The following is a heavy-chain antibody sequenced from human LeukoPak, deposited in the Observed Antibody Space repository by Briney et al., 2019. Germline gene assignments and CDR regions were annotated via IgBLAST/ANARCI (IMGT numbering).Heavy chain of an antibody. V-gene: IGHV3-23*01. D-gene: IGHD3-10*01. J-gene: IGHJ4*02. CDR2: VSASGLT. CDR3: AKARTANDYGSGSFYKGFDS. CDR1: GFSAFGLSSYA. Sequence: QPGGSLRLSCVASGFSAFGLSSYAMSWVRQAPGKGLEWVSVVSASGLTSYGDSVKGRFTISRDKSKNTVHLDMNTLRAEDAARYYCAKARTANDYGSGSFYKGFDSWGQGTLVTVSS.